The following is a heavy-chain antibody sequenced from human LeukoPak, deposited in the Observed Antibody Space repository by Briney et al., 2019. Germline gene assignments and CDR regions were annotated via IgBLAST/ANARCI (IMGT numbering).Heavy chain of an antibody. CDR3: ARDRELLWFGELLSDNWFDP. J-gene: IGHJ5*02. V-gene: IGHV4-59*12. Sequence: SETLSLTCTVSGGSISSYYWSWIRQPPGKGLEWIGYIYYSGSTNYNPSLKSRVTISVDTSKNQFSLKLSSVTAADTAVYYCARDRELLWFGELLSDNWFDPWGQGTLVTVSS. CDR2: IYYSGST. D-gene: IGHD3-10*01. CDR1: GGSISSYY.